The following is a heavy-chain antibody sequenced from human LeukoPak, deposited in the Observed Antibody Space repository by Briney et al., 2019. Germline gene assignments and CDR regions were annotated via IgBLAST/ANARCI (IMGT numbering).Heavy chain of an antibody. D-gene: IGHD3-10*01. CDR3: ALLVQDTTWYGVFGMDV. J-gene: IGHJ6*02. CDR1: GFTFSSYS. Sequence: PGGSLRLSCAASGFTFSSYSMNWVRQAPGKGLEWVSSISSSSSYIYYADSVKGRFTISRDNSKNTLYLQMNSLRAEDTAVYYCALLVQDTTWYGVFGMDVWGQGTTVTVSS. CDR2: ISSSSSYI. V-gene: IGHV3-21*04.